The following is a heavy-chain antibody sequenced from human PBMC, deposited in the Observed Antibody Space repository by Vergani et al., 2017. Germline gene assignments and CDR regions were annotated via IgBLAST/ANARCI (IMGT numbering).Heavy chain of an antibody. Sequence: QVQLQQWGAGLLKPSETLSLTCAVYGGSFSGYYWSWIRQPPGKGLEWIGEINHSGSTNYNPSLKSRVTISVDTSKNQFSLKLSSVTAADTAVYYCARAAYCSSTSCRRDFDYWDQGTLVTVSS. CDR3: ARAAYCSSTSCRRDFDY. D-gene: IGHD2-2*01. V-gene: IGHV4-34*01. J-gene: IGHJ4*02. CDR1: GGSFSGYY. CDR2: INHSGST.